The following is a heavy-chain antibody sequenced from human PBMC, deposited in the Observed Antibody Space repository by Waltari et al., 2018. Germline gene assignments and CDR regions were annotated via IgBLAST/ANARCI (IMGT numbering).Heavy chain of an antibody. CDR2: MNPNGGNT. V-gene: IGHV1-8*01. D-gene: IGHD6-13*01. J-gene: IGHJ5*02. CDR3: ARGAAPGKGAHWFDP. CDR1: GYTFTNYD. Sequence: QVQLVQTGAEVKKPGASVKVSCKTSGYTFTNYDINWVRQATGQGIEWMGWMNPNGGNTGFAQTFHDRLSMTANTAITTAYMELTGLTSDDTAVYYCARGAAPGKGAHWFDPWGQGTLVIVSS.